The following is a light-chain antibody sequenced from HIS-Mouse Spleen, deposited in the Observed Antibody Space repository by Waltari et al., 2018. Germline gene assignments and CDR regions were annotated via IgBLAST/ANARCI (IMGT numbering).Light chain of an antibody. CDR3: QSADSSGTYSVV. Sequence: SYELTQPPSGSVSPGQTARITCPGDALPKQYAYWYQQKPGQAPVLVIYKDSERPSGIPERFSGSSSGTTVTLTISGVQAEDEADYYCQSADSSGTYSVVFGGGTKLTVL. CDR1: ALPKQY. V-gene: IGLV3-25*03. CDR2: KDS. J-gene: IGLJ2*01.